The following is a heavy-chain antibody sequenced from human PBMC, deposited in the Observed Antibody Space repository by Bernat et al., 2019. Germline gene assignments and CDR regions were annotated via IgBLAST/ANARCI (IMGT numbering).Heavy chain of an antibody. CDR2: ISGDSNSI. V-gene: IGHV3-48*04. J-gene: IGHJ4*02. CDR3: ARGGVVFTMVRGVIITSFDY. Sequence: EVQLVESGGGLVQPGGSLRLSCAASGFTFSSDSMNWVRQAPGKGLEWVSYISGDSNSIYYADSVKGRFTISRDNAKNSLYLQMNSLRAEDTAVYYCARGGVVFTMVRGVIITSFDYWGQGTLVTVSS. D-gene: IGHD3-10*01. CDR1: GFTFSSDS.